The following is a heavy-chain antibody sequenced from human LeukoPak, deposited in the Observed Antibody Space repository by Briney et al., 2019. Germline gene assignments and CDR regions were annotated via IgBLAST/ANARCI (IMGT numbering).Heavy chain of an antibody. V-gene: IGHV4-59*01. CDR3: ARGSRELYYFDY. CDR2: IYYSGST. D-gene: IGHD1-7*01. J-gene: IGHJ4*02. CDR1: GCSISSYY. Sequence: ETLSLTCTVSGCSISSYYWSWIRQPPGRALEWIGYIYYSGSTNYNPSLKSRVTISVDTSKSQFSLKLSSVTAADTAVYYCARGSRELYYFDYWGQGTLVTVSS.